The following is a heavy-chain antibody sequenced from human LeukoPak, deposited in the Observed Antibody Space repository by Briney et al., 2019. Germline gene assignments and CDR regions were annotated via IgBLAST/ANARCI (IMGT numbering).Heavy chain of an antibody. CDR1: GGTFSSYA. Sequence: GASVKVSCKASGGTFSSYAISWVRQAPGQGLEWMGGIIPIFGTANYAQKFQGRVTITRDTSASTAYMELSSLRSEDTAVYYCARNQRGVGIAAGPADYWGQGTLVTVSS. J-gene: IGHJ4*02. CDR3: ARNQRGVGIAAGPADY. D-gene: IGHD6-13*01. V-gene: IGHV1-69*05. CDR2: IIPIFGTA.